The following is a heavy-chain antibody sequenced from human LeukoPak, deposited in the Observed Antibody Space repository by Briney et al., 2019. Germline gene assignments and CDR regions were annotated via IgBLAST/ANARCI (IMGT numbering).Heavy chain of an antibody. V-gene: IGHV3-30-3*01. J-gene: IGHJ4*02. CDR3: ARFRITATDYHEVFDY. D-gene: IGHD6-13*01. CDR1: GFTFNTYV. CDR2: ISYDGSNT. Sequence: GGSLRLSCAASGFTFNTYVMHWVRQAPDKGLEWVALISYDGSNTYYADSVKGRFTISRDNSKNTLYLQMNSLRPEDTAVYYCARFRITATDYHEVFDYWGQGTLVTVSS.